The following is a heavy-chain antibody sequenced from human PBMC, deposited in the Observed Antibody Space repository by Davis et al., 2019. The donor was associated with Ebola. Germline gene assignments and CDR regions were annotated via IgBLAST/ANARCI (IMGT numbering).Heavy chain of an antibody. D-gene: IGHD3-3*01. CDR3: AKSITIFGVVIMFDY. CDR2: ISHDGSNK. V-gene: IGHV3-30*18. Sequence: GGSLRPSCAASGFPFSSYGMHWVRQAPGKGLEWVAVISHDGSNKYYADSVKGRFTISRDNSKNTLYLEMNTLRAEDTAVYYCAKSITIFGVVIMFDYWGQGTLVTVSS. CDR1: GFPFSSYG. J-gene: IGHJ4*02.